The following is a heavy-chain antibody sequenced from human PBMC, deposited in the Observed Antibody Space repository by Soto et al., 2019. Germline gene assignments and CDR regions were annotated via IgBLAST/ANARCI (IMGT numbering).Heavy chain of an antibody. Sequence: QITLKESGPTVVKPTQTLTLTCTFSGFSLTNSGVAVGWIRQPPGKALEWLALIYGDDDKHYSPSLKNRLTITKETSKNQVVLIMTNMDPVDTATYYCVHKAAMVRGVISLDYWGQGTLVTVSS. D-gene: IGHD3-10*01. CDR1: GFSLTNSGVA. J-gene: IGHJ4*02. CDR3: VHKAAMVRGVISLDY. CDR2: IYGDDDK. V-gene: IGHV2-5*02.